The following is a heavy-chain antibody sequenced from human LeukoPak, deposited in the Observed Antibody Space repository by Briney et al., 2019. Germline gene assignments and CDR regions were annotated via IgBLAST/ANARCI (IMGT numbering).Heavy chain of an antibody. D-gene: IGHD4-23*01. CDR2: IRYDGSNK. V-gene: IGHV3-30*02. J-gene: IGHJ4*02. CDR3: AKAVTTVASLFDY. Sequence: GGSLRLSCAASGFTFSSYGMSWVRQAPGKGLEWVAFIRYDGSNKYYADSVKGRFTISRDNSKNTLYLQMNSLRAEDTAVYYCAKAVTTVASLFDYWGQGTLVTVSS. CDR1: GFTFSSYG.